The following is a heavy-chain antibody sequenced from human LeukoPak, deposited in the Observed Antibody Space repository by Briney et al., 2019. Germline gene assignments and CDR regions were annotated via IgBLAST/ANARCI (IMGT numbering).Heavy chain of an antibody. Sequence: PSETLSLTCAVYGGSSSGYYWSWIRQPPGKGLEWIGEINHSGSTNYNPSLKSRVTISVDTSKNQFSLKLSSGTAADTAVYYCARVFWSGYYGIDYWGQGTLVTVSS. J-gene: IGHJ4*02. CDR3: ARVFWSGYYGIDY. V-gene: IGHV4-34*01. D-gene: IGHD3-3*01. CDR2: INHSGST. CDR1: GGSSSGYY.